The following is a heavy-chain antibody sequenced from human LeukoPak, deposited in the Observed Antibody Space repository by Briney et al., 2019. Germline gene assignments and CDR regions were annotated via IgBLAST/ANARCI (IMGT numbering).Heavy chain of an antibody. J-gene: IGHJ5*02. D-gene: IGHD3-3*01. CDR1: GFSFSSYE. CDR3: AKDSGITIFGVPKRRWFDP. V-gene: IGHV3-48*03. CDR2: ISSSATST. Sequence: GGSLRLSCSASGFSFSSYEMNWVRQAPGKGLEWVSHISSSATSTYYADSVKGRFTISRDNAKNSLYLQMNSLRAEDTAVYYCAKDSGITIFGVPKRRWFDPWGQGTLVTVSS.